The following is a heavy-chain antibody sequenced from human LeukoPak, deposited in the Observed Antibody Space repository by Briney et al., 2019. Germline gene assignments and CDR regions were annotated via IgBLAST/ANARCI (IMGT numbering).Heavy chain of an antibody. CDR3: ARETYSSSWYWADY. Sequence: SETLSLTCTVSGGSISSYYWSWFRKPAGKGLDWIGRIYTSGSTNYNPSLKSRVTMSVDTSKNQFSLKLSSVTAADTAVYYCARETYSSSWYWADYWGQGTLATVSS. V-gene: IGHV4-4*07. D-gene: IGHD6-13*01. CDR2: IYTSGST. J-gene: IGHJ4*02. CDR1: GGSISSYY.